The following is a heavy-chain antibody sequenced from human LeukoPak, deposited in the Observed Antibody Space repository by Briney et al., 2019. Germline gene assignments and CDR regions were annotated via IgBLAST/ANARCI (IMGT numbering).Heavy chain of an antibody. D-gene: IGHD5-18*01. J-gene: IGHJ3*02. CDR1: GGTFSSYA. V-gene: IGHV1-69*01. CDR2: IIPIFGTA. CDR3: ARRGGYSYGNAFDI. Sequence: ASVKVSCKAPGGTFSSYAMSWVRQAPGQGLEWMGGIIPIFGTANYAQKFQGRVTITADESTSTAYMELSSLRSEDTAVYYCARRGGYSYGNAFDIWGQGTMVTVSS.